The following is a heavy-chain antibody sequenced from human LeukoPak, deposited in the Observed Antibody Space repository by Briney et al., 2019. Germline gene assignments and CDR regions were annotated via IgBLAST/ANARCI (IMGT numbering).Heavy chain of an antibody. CDR2: IRYDGSDK. D-gene: IGHD1-7*01. Sequence: GGSLRLSCAASGFTCSSYGMHWVRQAPGKGLEWVAFIRYDGSDKDYVDSVKGRFTISRDNSKNTLYLQMNSLRAEDTAVYYCAKDRDKGNYYFDYWGQGTLVTVSS. CDR3: AKDRDKGNYYFDY. V-gene: IGHV3-30*02. CDR1: GFTCSSYG. J-gene: IGHJ4*02.